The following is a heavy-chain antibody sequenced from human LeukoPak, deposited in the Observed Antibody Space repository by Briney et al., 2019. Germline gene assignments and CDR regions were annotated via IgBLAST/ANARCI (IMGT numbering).Heavy chain of an antibody. V-gene: IGHV4-59*01. D-gene: IGHD6-13*01. CDR3: ARVRVAAAGIDY. CDR2: IYYSGST. Sequence: SETLSLTCTVSGGSISSDSWSWIRQPPGKGLEWIGYIYYSGSTNYNPSLKSRVTISVDTSKNQFSLELSSVTAADTAVYYCARVRVAAAGIDYWGQGTLATVSS. CDR1: GGSISSDS. J-gene: IGHJ4*02.